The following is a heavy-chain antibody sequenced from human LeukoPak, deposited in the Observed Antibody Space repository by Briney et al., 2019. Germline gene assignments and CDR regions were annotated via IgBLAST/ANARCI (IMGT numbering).Heavy chain of an antibody. J-gene: IGHJ4*02. CDR2: INPNSGGT. CDR1: GYTLTGYY. V-gene: IGHV1-2*02. Sequence: VASVKVSCKASGYTLTGYYMHWVRQAPGQGLEWMGWINPNSGGTNYAQKFQGRVTMTRDTSISTAYMEPSRLGSDDTAVYYCARDGASGYLADYWGQGTLVTVSS. D-gene: IGHD3-3*01. CDR3: ARDGASGYLADY.